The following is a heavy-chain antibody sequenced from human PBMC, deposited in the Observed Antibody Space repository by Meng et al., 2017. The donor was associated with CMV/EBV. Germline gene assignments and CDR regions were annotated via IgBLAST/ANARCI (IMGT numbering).Heavy chain of an antibody. CDR1: GGSISSYY. J-gene: IGHJ5*02. D-gene: IGHD2-2*02. CDR2: IYTSGST. Sequence: QGQLQGSGPGLVKPSETLSLPCTVSGGSISSYYWSWIRQPAGKGLEWIGRIYTSGSTNYNPSLKSRVTMSVDTSKNQFSLKLSSVTAADTAVYYCAREIVVVPAAIDNWFDPWGQGTLVTVSS. CDR3: AREIVVVPAAIDNWFDP. V-gene: IGHV4-4*07.